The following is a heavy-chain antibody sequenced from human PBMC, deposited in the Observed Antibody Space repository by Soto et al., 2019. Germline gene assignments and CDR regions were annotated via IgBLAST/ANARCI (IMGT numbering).Heavy chain of an antibody. CDR1: GGSISSYY. D-gene: IGHD6-19*01. CDR2: IYTSGST. V-gene: IGHV4-4*07. CDR3: ARIQVAGIGLYFDY. J-gene: IGHJ4*02. Sequence: KTSETLSLTCTVSGGSISSYYWSWIRQPAGKGLEWIGRIYTSGSTNYNPSLKSRVTMSVDTSKNQFSLKLSSVTAADTAVYYCARIQVAGIGLYFDYWGQGTLVTVSS.